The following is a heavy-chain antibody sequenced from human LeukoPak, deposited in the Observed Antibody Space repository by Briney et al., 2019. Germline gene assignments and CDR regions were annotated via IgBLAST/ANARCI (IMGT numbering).Heavy chain of an antibody. V-gene: IGHV4-38-2*01. CDR3: ARLEAGYVAGIPYYYYYYYMDV. Sequence: PSETLSLTCAVSGYSISSGYYWGWIRPPPGKGLEWIGSIYHSGSTYYNPSLKSRVTISVDTSKNQFSLKLSSVTAADTAVYYCARLEAGYVAGIPYYYYYYYMDVWGKGTTVTVSS. D-gene: IGHD6-19*01. CDR1: GYSISSGYY. CDR2: IYHSGST. J-gene: IGHJ6*03.